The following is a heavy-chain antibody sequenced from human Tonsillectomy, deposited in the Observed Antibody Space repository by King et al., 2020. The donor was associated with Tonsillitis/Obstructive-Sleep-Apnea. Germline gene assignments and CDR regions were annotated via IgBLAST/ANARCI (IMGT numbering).Heavy chain of an antibody. CDR3: ARLSTPYSYYYGMDL. J-gene: IGHJ6*02. V-gene: IGHV4-59*01. CDR2: IYYTGNT. Sequence: VQLQESGPGLVKPSETLSLTCTVSGGSINTYFWSWIRQPPGKGLEWIGYIYYTGNTNYKPSLQSRLTMSVDTSKKQFSLNLTSVTAADTAVYYCARLSTPYSYYYGMDLWGQGTTVTVSS. CDR1: GGSINTYF.